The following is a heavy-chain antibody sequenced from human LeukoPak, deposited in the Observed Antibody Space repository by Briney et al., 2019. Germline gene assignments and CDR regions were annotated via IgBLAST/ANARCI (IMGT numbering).Heavy chain of an antibody. J-gene: IGHJ3*02. CDR1: GYTFTGYY. CDR2: INPNSGGT. Sequence: ASVKVSCKASGYTFTGYYMHWVRQAPGQGLEWMGWINPNSGGTNYAQKFQGRVTMTRDMSTSTIYMELSSLRSEDTAVYYCARDFWGESGYPDVFDIWGQGTMVTVSS. CDR3: ARDFWGESGYPDVFDI. V-gene: IGHV1-2*02. D-gene: IGHD3-3*01.